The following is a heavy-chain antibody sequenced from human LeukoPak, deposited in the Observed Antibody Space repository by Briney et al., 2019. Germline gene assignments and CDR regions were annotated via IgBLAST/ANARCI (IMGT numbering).Heavy chain of an antibody. Sequence: PGGSLRLSCEASGFTFIGYSMHWVRQAPGKGLEWVAGISYDGSNQYYTDPVKGRFTISRDNSKNTLYLQMNSLRPEDTAVYYCAKPRGGDSWVFDFWGQGTMVTVSS. CDR3: AKPRGGDSWVFDF. CDR2: ISYDGSNQ. CDR1: GFTFIGYS. J-gene: IGHJ3*01. D-gene: IGHD2-21*02. V-gene: IGHV3-30*18.